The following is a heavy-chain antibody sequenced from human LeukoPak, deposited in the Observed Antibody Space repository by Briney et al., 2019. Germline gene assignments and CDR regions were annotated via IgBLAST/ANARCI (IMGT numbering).Heavy chain of an antibody. CDR2: ISGSGGST. D-gene: IGHD6-13*01. CDR1: GFTFSSYA. CDR3: AKTSFISSCLDY. J-gene: IGHJ4*02. V-gene: IGHV3-23*01. Sequence: GGSLRLSCAASGFTFSSYAMSWVRRAPGKGLEWVSAISGSGGSTYYADSVKGRFTISRDNSKNTLYLQMNSLRAEDTAVYYCAKTSFISSCLDYWGQGTLVTVSS.